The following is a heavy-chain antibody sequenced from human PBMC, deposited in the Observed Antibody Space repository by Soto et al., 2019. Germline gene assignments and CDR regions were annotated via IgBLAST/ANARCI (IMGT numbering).Heavy chain of an antibody. CDR1: GFTFSNSW. D-gene: IGHD1-1*01. CDR3: ARDRLNNAYNTFFDY. Sequence: GGSLRLSCAASGFTFSNSWMHWVRQAPGKGLVWLSHINADGSSIRYADSVRGRLTISRDNAKNTLFLQMSSLTAEDTAVYFCARDRLNNAYNTFFDYWGQGTPVTSPQ. V-gene: IGHV3-74*01. CDR2: INADGSSI. J-gene: IGHJ4*02.